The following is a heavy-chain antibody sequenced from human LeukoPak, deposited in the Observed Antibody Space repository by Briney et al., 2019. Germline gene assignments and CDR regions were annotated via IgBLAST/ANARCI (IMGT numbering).Heavy chain of an antibody. J-gene: IGHJ6*03. Sequence: SETLSLTCTVYGGSISSHYWSWIRQPPGKGLEWIGYIYYSGSTNYNPSLKSRVTISVDTSKNQFSLKLSAVTAADTAVYYCARQPYDFWSGYYYYYYMDVWGKGTTVTVSS. CDR3: ARQPYDFWSGYYYYYYMDV. CDR2: IYYSGST. D-gene: IGHD3-3*01. CDR1: GGSISSHY. V-gene: IGHV4-59*11.